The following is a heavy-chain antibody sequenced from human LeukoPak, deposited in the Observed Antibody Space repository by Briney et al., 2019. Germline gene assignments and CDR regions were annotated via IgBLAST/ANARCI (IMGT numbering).Heavy chain of an antibody. CDR1: GYTFTSYY. CDR3: ARGLRDWAAAVEKYYYYYYMDV. J-gene: IGHJ6*03. D-gene: IGHD6-13*01. Sequence: ASVKVSCKASGYTFTSYYMHWVRQAPGQGLEWMGIINPSGGSTSYAQKFQGRVTMTRDMSTSTVYMELSSLRSEDTAVYYCARGLRDWAAAVEKYYYYYYMDVWGKGTTVTVSS. CDR2: INPSGGST. V-gene: IGHV1-46*01.